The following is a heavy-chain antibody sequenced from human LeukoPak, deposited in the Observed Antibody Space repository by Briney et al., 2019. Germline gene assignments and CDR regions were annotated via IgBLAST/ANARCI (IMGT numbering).Heavy chain of an antibody. CDR1: GGSISSGSYY. Sequence: SETLSLTCTVSGGSISSGSYYWSCIRQPAGKGLEWIGRIYTSGSTNYNPSLKSRVTISVDTSKNQFSLKLSSVTAADTAVYYCARDPRVGAPVWGQGTLVTVSS. CDR3: ARDPRVGAPV. V-gene: IGHV4-61*02. CDR2: IYTSGST. J-gene: IGHJ4*02. D-gene: IGHD1-26*01.